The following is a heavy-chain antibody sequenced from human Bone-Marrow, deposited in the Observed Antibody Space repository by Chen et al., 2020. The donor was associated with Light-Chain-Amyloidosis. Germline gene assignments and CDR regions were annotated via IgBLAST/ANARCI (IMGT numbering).Heavy chain of an antibody. CDR3: ARRGDGYNFDY. D-gene: IGHD5-12*01. V-gene: IGHV5-51*01. CDR2: IYPDDSDA. Sequence: EVQLEQSGPEVKKPGESLKISCKGSGYTXAIYWLGWVLLMLGKGLEWMGVIYPDDSDARYSPSFEGQVTISADKSITTAYLQWRSLKASDTAMDYCARRGDGYNFDYWGQGPLVTVSS. J-gene: IGHJ4*02. CDR1: GYTXAIYW.